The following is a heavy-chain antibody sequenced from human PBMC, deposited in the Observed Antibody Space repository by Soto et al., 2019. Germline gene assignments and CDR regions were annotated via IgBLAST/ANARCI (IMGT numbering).Heavy chain of an antibody. D-gene: IGHD3-10*01. CDR2: IIPIFGTA. Sequence: QVQVVQSGAEVKKPGASVKVSCQTSGYTFSSYAISWVRQAPGQGLEWMGGIIPIFGTANYAQKFQGRVTITADESTSTAYMELSSLRSEDTAVYYCARTYYYGSGAQPPADYWGQGTLVTVSS. CDR3: ARTYYYGSGAQPPADY. J-gene: IGHJ4*02. CDR1: GYTFSSYA. V-gene: IGHV1-69*01.